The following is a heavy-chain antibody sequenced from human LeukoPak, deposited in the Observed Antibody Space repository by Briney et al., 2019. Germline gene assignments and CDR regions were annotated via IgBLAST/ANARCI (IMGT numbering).Heavy chain of an antibody. V-gene: IGHV4-59*01. D-gene: IGHD3-10*01. Sequence: SETLSLTCTVSGGSISSYYWSWIRQPPGKGLEWIGYIYYSGSTKYNPSLKSRVTISVDASKTQFSLKLNSVTAADTAVYYCARGGGLWFGELLRTWFDPWGQGTLVIVSS. CDR3: ARGGGLWFGELLRTWFDP. J-gene: IGHJ5*02. CDR1: GGSISSYY. CDR2: IYYSGST.